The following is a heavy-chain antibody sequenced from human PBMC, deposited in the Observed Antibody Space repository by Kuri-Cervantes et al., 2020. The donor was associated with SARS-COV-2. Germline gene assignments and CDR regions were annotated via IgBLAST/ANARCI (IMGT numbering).Heavy chain of an antibody. D-gene: IGHD6-6*01. CDR3: AREFYSSYYYYYYMDV. CDR1: GDSVSSNSAA. CDR2: TYYRSKWFN. Sequence: SETLSLTCAISGDSVSSNSAAWNWIRQSPSRGLEWLGRTYYRSKWFNDYAVSVKSRITINPDTSKNQFSLQLNSVTPEDTAVYYCAREFYSSYYYYYYMDVWGKGTTVTVPS. J-gene: IGHJ6*03. V-gene: IGHV6-1*01.